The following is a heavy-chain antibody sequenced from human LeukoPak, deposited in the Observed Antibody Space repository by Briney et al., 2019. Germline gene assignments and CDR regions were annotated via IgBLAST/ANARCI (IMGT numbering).Heavy chain of an antibody. CDR3: ARVPGPYTTSRFDY. CDR1: GYTFTSYY. J-gene: IGHJ4*02. Sequence: GASVKVSCKASGYTFTSYYMHWVRQAPGQGPEWMARIDPNSGSTHYAQKFQVRVTVTRDTSTSTVYMELSGLRSDDTAVYYCARVPGPYTTSRFDYWGQGTLVTVSS. V-gene: IGHV1-2*02. CDR2: IDPNSGST. D-gene: IGHD2-2*02.